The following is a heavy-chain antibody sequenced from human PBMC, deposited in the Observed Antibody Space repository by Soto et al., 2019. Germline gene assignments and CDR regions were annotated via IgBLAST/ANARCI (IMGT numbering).Heavy chain of an antibody. CDR1: GFTFSDYY. Sequence: QVQLVESGGGLVKPGGSLRLSCAASGFTFSDYYMSWFRQAPGKGLEWVSYISSSGSTIYYADSVKGRFTISRDNAKNSLYLQMNSLRAEDTAVYYCARRLGYCSSTSCYKWTDYWGQGTLVTVSS. CDR2: ISSSGSTI. CDR3: ARRLGYCSSTSCYKWTDY. D-gene: IGHD2-2*01. J-gene: IGHJ4*02. V-gene: IGHV3-11*01.